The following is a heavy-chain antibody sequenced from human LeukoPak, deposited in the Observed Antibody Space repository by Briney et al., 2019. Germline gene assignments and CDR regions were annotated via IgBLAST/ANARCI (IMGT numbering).Heavy chain of an antibody. V-gene: IGHV3-21*01. CDR3: VRGLKIFGSGFDY. J-gene: IGHJ4*02. CDR2: ISSSSSYI. CDR1: GFTFTTYN. Sequence: GGSLRLSCAASGFTFTTYNMMWFRQAPGKGLEWVSSISSSSSYIYYADSVKGRFTISRDNAKNSLFLQMDSLRAEDTAVYYCVRGLKIFGSGFDYWGQGTLVTVSS. D-gene: IGHD3-10*01.